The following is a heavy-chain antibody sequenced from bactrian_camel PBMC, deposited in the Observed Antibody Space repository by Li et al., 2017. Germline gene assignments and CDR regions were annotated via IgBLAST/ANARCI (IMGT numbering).Heavy chain of an antibody. CDR1: VFTFSTYW. V-gene: IGHV3S1*01. J-gene: IGHJ4*01. CDR3: ATGYGSSSLSTP. D-gene: IGHD6*01. Sequence: HVQLVESGGGLVQPGGSLRLSCAASVFTFSTYWMYWVRQAPGKGLEWVSTINGNGEFIRYADSVKGRFVVSRDNAKNTMYLQMNSLKSEDTALYYCATGYGSSSLSTPRGQGTQVTVS. CDR2: INGNGEFI.